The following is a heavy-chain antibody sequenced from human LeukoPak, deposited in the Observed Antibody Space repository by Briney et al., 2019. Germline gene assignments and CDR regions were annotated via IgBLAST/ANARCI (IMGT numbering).Heavy chain of an antibody. J-gene: IGHJ4*02. V-gene: IGHV4-4*07. Sequence: PSETLSPTCTGSGGTISNYHRNWIHQPPPKGPEWSGRTYTSGSTNYHPSLKSRVTMSVDTSKNPFSLKLSSVTAADTAVYYCARAPYGDLRFDYWGQGTLVTVSS. CDR2: TYTSGST. CDR1: GGTISNYH. D-gene: IGHD4-17*01. CDR3: ARAPYGDLRFDY.